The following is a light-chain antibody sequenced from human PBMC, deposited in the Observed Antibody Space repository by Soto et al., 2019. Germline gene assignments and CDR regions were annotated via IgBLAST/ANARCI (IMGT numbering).Light chain of an antibody. V-gene: IGLV2-14*03. Sequence: QSALTQPASVSGSPGQSITISCTGTSSDVGGYNSVSWYQQHPAKAPQLMIYDVTYRPSGISSRFSGSKSGDTASLTISGLQAADEADYYCSSYAASGARVFGGGTKLTVL. J-gene: IGLJ2*01. CDR1: SSDVGGYNS. CDR3: SSYAASGARV. CDR2: DVT.